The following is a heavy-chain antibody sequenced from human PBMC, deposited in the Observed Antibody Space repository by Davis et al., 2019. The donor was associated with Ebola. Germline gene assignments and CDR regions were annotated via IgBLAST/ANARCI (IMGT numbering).Heavy chain of an antibody. CDR2: IYYSGST. V-gene: IGHV4-59*12. CDR1: GGSISSYY. J-gene: IGHJ6*02. D-gene: IGHD2-2*01. Sequence: SETLSLTCTVSGGSISSYYWSWIRQPPGKGLEWIGYIYYSGSTNYNPSLKSRVTVLVDPSKNQFSLKLTSVTAADTAVYYCAGCPGDVVVPAAMFRAHYYYYGMDVWGQGTTVTVSS. CDR3: AGCPGDVVVPAAMFRAHYYYYGMDV.